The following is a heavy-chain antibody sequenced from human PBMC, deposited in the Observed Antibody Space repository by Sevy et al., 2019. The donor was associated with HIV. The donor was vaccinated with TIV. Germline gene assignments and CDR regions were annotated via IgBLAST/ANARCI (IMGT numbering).Heavy chain of an antibody. Sequence: ASVKVSCKTSGYKFTDYYIHWVRQAPGQGLEWMGWINTNSDGTKSPQKFQGRVTMTRDTSVGTVYMELSRLRSDDTAIYYCARDQEFCSTTTSHSGLDHWGQGTLVTVSS. CDR3: ARDQEFCSTTTSHSGLDH. CDR1: GYKFTDYY. CDR2: INTNSDGT. D-gene: IGHD1-1*01. J-gene: IGHJ4*02. V-gene: IGHV1-2*02.